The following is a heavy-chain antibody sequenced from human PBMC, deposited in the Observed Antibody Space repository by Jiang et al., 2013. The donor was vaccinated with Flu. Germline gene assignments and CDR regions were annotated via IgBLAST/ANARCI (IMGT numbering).Heavy chain of an antibody. Sequence: KVSCKASGYTFTSYAMNWVRQAPGQGLEWMGWINTNTGNPTYAQGFTGRFVFSLDTSVSTAYLQISSLKAEDTAVYYCAIIEYSSSSYYYGMDVWGQGTTVTVSS. CDR1: GYTFTSYA. J-gene: IGHJ6*02. CDR3: AIIEYSSSSYYYGMDV. D-gene: IGHD6-6*01. CDR2: INTNTGNP. V-gene: IGHV7-4-1*02.